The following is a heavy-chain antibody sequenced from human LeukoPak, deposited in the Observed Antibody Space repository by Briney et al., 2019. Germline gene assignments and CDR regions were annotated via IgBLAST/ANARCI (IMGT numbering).Heavy chain of an antibody. J-gene: IGHJ6*02. CDR3: ARRSHITERELPWGGYYYGMDV. CDR2: IYYSGST. Sequence: PSETLSLTCTVSGGSISSYYWSWIRQPPGKGLEWIGYIYYSGSTNYNPSLKSRVTISVDTSKNQFSLKLSSVTAADTAVYYCARRSHITERELPWGGYYYGMDVWGQGTTVTVSS. CDR1: GGSISSYY. V-gene: IGHV4-59*08. D-gene: IGHD1-26*01.